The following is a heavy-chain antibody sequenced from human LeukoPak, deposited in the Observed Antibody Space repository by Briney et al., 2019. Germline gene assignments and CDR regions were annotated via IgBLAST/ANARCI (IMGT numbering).Heavy chain of an antibody. Sequence: SETLSLTCTVSGGSISSGNFWDWIRQPPGKGLEWIGSISYRGTTYHNPSLKSRVTISADTSRNYFSLKLSSVAAADTAVYYCARRPLSYFDSWGQGTLVPVSS. CDR2: ISYRGTT. V-gene: IGHV4-39*02. D-gene: IGHD6-6*01. CDR3: ARRPLSYFDS. J-gene: IGHJ4*02. CDR1: GGSISSGNF.